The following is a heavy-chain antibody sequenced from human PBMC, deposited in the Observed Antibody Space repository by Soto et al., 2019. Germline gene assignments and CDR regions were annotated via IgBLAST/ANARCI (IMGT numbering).Heavy chain of an antibody. V-gene: IGHV1-18*01. CDR2: ISPYSGKT. D-gene: IGHD3-22*01. CDR3: AREGLLLLPDY. CDR1: GYTFTNNG. Sequence: GASVKVSCKTSGYTFTNNGVCWVRQTPGQGLEWMGWISPYSGKTNYARKFKGRVTMTTDTSTSTVYMELTSLTSDDTAVYYCAREGLLLLPDYWGQGTLVTSPQ. J-gene: IGHJ4*02.